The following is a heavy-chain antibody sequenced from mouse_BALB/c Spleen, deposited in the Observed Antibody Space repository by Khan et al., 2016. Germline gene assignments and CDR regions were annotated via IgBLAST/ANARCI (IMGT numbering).Heavy chain of an antibody. Sequence: QVQLQQSGAELARPGASVKLSCKASGYTFTSYWMQWVKQRPGQGLEWIGAIYPGDGDTRYTQKFKGKATLTADKSSSTAYMQLSSLASEDSAVYYWARGDDGNYDYAMDYWGQGTSVTVSS. D-gene: IGHD2-1*01. CDR1: GYTFTSYW. CDR3: ARGDDGNYDYAMDY. J-gene: IGHJ4*01. CDR2: IYPGDGDT. V-gene: IGHV1-87*01.